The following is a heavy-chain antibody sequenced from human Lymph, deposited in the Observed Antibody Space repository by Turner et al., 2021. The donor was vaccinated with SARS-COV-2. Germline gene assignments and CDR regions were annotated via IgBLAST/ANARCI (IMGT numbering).Heavy chain of an antibody. V-gene: IGHV3-23*01. D-gene: IGHD1-1*01. Sequence: EVQLLESGGGLVQPGGSLSLPCADSGFTFSSYAMSWVRQAPGKGLEWVSTISSSGGSTYYADSVKGRFTISRDNSKNTLYLQMNSLRAEDTAVYYCAKDPNWYVLSAVDYWGQGTLVTVSS. CDR2: ISSSGGST. CDR3: AKDPNWYVLSAVDY. CDR1: GFTFSSYA. J-gene: IGHJ4*02.